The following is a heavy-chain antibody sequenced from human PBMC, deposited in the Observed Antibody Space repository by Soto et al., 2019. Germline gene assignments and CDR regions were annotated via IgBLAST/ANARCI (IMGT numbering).Heavy chain of an antibody. CDR2: ISSSGATI. CDR3: VRVGYAYGNDL. V-gene: IGHV3-11*01. CDR1: GFTFSDYY. J-gene: IGHJ5*02. D-gene: IGHD3-10*01. Sequence: LRLSCAASGFTFSDYYMSWIRQAPGKGLEWISYISSSGATIYYADSVKGRFTTSRDNANNSLFLEMNSLRAEDTAVYYCVRVGYAYGNDLRGQGTLVTVSS.